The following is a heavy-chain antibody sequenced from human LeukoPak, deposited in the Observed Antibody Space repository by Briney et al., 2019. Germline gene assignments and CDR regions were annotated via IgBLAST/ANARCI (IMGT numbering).Heavy chain of an antibody. D-gene: IGHD2-2*02. J-gene: IGHJ5*02. CDR2: IIPIFGTA. CDR3: ARDRPGRYCSSTSCYTASPFDP. V-gene: IGHV1-69*13. CDR1: GGTFSSYA. Sequence: SVKVSCKASGGTFSSYAISWVRQAPGQGLEWMGGIIPIFGTANYAQKFQGRVTITADESTSTAHMELSGLRSEDTAVYYCARDRPGRYCSSTSCYTASPFDPWGQGTLVTVSS.